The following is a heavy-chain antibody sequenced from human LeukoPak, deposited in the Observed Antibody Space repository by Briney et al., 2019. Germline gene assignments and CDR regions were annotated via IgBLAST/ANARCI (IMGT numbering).Heavy chain of an antibody. CDR3: ARRRGYSSSWYEP. D-gene: IGHD6-13*01. CDR2: IYYSGST. V-gene: IGHV4-59*01. CDR1: GGSISSYY. J-gene: IGHJ5*02. Sequence: SETLSLTCTVSGGSISSYYWSWIRQPPGKGLEWIGYIYYSGSTNYNPSLKSRVTISVDTSKNQFSLKLSSVTAADTAVYYCARRRGYSSSWYEPWGQGTLVTVSS.